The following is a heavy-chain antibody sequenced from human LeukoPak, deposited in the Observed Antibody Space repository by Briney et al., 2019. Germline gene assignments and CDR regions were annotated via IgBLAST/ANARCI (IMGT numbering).Heavy chain of an antibody. CDR1: GFTFSSYS. CDR2: ISSSSSYI. CDR3: AKRESTAILDY. D-gene: IGHD5-18*01. J-gene: IGHJ4*02. V-gene: IGHV3-21*04. Sequence: PGGSLRLSCAASGFTFSSYSMNWVRQAPGKGLEWVSSISSSSSYIYYADSVKGRFTISRDNSKNTLYLQMNSLRAEDTAVYYCAKRESTAILDYWGQGTLVTVSS.